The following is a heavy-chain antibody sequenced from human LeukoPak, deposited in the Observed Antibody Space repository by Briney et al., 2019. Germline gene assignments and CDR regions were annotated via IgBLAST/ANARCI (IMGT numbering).Heavy chain of an antibody. CDR1: GFTFSSYA. Sequence: GGSLRLSCAASGFTFSSYAMSWVRQAPGKGLEWVSAISGSGGSTYYADSVKGRFTISRDNSKNTLYLQMNSLRAEDTAVYYCAKDSDSCSWPPSIDYWGQGTLVTVSS. V-gene: IGHV3-23*01. D-gene: IGHD6-13*01. J-gene: IGHJ4*02. CDR3: AKDSDSCSWPPSIDY. CDR2: ISGSGGST.